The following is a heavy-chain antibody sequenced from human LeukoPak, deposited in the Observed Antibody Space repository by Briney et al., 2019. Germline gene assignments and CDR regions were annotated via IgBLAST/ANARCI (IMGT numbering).Heavy chain of an antibody. CDR1: GFTFSSYW. Sequence: PGGSLRLSCAASGFTFSSYWMHWVRQPPGKGLVWVSRINSDGSSTTYADSVKGRFTISRDNAKNTLYLQMNSLRAEDTAVYYCARDNSFGRAHEGIDYWGQRTLVTVSS. CDR2: INSDGSST. J-gene: IGHJ4*02. D-gene: IGHD1-26*01. V-gene: IGHV3-74*01. CDR3: ARDNSFGRAHEGIDY.